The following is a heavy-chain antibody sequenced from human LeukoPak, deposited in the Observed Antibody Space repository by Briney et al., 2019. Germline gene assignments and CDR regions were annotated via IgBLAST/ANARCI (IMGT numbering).Heavy chain of an antibody. CDR2: IWYDGSNK. V-gene: IGHV3-33*01. CDR3: ARDADGARDAFDI. D-gene: IGHD4-17*01. CDR1: VFTFSSYG. J-gene: IGHJ3*02. Sequence: PGGSLRLSCAASVFTFSSYGMHWVRQAPGKGLEWVAVIWYDGSNKYYADSVKGRFTISRDNSKNTLYLQMNSLRAEDTAVYYCARDADGARDAFDIWGQGTTVTVSS.